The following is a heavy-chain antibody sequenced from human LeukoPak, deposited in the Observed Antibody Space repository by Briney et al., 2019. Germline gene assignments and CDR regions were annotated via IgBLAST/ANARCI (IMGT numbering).Heavy chain of an antibody. CDR2: ISYHGRDT. V-gene: IGHV3-30*04. J-gene: IGHJ2*01. D-gene: IGHD6-19*01. CDR1: GVTFSSFA. Sequence: GGSRRLSCAASGVTFSSFAMHWVRQAPGKGLEWVAVISYHGRDTYYADSVKGRFTISRDNSKNTLYLQLNSLGAEDTAVYYCATVGAIAVAGVTPTFELWGRGTLITVSS. CDR3: ATVGAIAVAGVTPTFEL.